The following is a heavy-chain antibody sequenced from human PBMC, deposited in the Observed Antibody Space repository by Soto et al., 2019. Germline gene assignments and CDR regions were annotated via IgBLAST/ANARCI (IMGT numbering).Heavy chain of an antibody. V-gene: IGHV1-69*12. D-gene: IGHD3-22*01. CDR2: IIPVFGTP. CDR3: ARGDATKIVVTTYYAMDV. CDR1: GGSLSNYG. Sequence: QVQLVQSGAEVKKPGSSVKVSCKASGGSLSNYGISWVRQAPGQGLEWMGAIIPVFGTPNYAQKFQDRVTIPADESTSTVYMEVRRLTSEDTAVYYWARGDATKIVVTTYYAMDVWGQGTTVTVSS. J-gene: IGHJ6*02.